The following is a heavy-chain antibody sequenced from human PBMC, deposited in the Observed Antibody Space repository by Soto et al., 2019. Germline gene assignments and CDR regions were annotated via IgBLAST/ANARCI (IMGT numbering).Heavy chain of an antibody. J-gene: IGHJ4*02. V-gene: IGHV5-51*01. D-gene: IGHD2-15*01. CDR3: ARPVGYCSGGSCYSTPYFDY. CDR1: GYSFTSYW. CDR2: IYPGDSDT. Sequence: GESLKISCKGSGYSFTSYWIGWVRQMPGKGLEWMGIIYPGDSDTRYSPSFQGQVTISADKSISTAYLQWSSLKASDTAMYYCARPVGYCSGGSCYSTPYFDYWGQGTLVTV.